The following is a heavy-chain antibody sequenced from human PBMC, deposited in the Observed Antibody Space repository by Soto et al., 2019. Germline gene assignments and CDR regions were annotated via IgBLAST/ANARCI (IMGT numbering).Heavy chain of an antibody. Sequence: ASVKVSCKASGYSFASYYIHWVRQAPGQGLEWMGWINPFDGSRMFAQSFQGRVTMTRDTSTSTVYMEVSSLRSEDTAVYYCSRVDPGETSPFDHWGQGTLVTVSS. D-gene: IGHD3-10*01. V-gene: IGHV1-46*03. J-gene: IGHJ4*02. CDR2: INPFDGSR. CDR1: GYSFASYY. CDR3: SRVDPGETSPFDH.